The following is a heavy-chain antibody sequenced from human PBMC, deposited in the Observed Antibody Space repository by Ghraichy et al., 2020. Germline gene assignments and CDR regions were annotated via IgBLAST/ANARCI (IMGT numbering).Heavy chain of an antibody. CDR2: IKHSGST. CDR3: ARGRLLGLDY. D-gene: IGHD1-26*01. V-gene: IGHV4-34*01. CDR1: GGSFSGYY. J-gene: IGHJ4*02. Sequence: SETLSLTCAVYGGSFSGYYWSWIRQPPGKGLEWIGEIKHSGSTNYNPSLKSRVTISVDTSKNQFSLKLSSVTAADTAVYYCARGRLLGLDYWGQGTLVTVSS.